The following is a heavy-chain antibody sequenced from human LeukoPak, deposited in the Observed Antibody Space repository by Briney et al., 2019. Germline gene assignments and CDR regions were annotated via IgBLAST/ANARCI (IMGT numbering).Heavy chain of an antibody. D-gene: IGHD4-17*01. CDR3: ARVRYGDSPFDY. CDR1: GFTFSSYA. V-gene: IGHV3-21*01. CDR2: IGSSSSYI. J-gene: IGHJ4*02. Sequence: GGSLRLSCAASGFTFSSYAMSWVRQAPGKGLEWVSSIGSSSSYIYYADSVKGRFTISRDNAKNSLYLQMNSLRAEDTAVYYCARVRYGDSPFDYWGQGTLVTVSS.